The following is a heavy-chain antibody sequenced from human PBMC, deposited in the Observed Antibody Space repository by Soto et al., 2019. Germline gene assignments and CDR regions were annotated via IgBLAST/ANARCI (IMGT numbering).Heavy chain of an antibody. CDR3: ARCSIGSGSYYIGYFDY. D-gene: IGHD3-10*01. CDR1: GGSISSGGYS. J-gene: IGHJ4*02. Sequence: SETLSLTCAVSGGSISSGGYSWSWIRQPPGKGLEWIGYIYHSGSTYYNPSLKSRVTISVDRSKNQFSLKLSSVTAADTAVYYCARCSIGSGSYYIGYFDYWGQGTLVTVSS. V-gene: IGHV4-30-2*01. CDR2: IYHSGST.